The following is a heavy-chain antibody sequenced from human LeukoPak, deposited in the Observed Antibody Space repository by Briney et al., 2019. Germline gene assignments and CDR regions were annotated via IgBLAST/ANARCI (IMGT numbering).Heavy chain of an antibody. CDR1: GYTFTSYG. CDR3: ARVLSGGIAVAGTFDY. V-gene: IGHV1-18*01. D-gene: IGHD6-19*01. J-gene: IGHJ4*02. Sequence: ASVKVSCKASGYTFTSYGISWVRQAPGQGLEWMGWISAYNGNTNYAQKLQGRVTMTTDTSTSTAYMGLRSLRSDDTAVYYCARVLSGGIAVAGTFDYWGQGTLVTVSS. CDR2: ISAYNGNT.